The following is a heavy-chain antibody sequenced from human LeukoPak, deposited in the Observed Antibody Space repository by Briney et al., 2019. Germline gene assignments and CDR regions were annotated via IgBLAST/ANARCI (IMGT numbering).Heavy chain of an antibody. CDR3: AVGTVTYGDFDY. CDR2: INHSGST. Sequence: SETLSLTCAVYGGSFSGYYWSWICQPPGKGLEWIGEINHSGSTNYNPSLKSRVTISVDTSKNQFSLKLSSVTAADTAVYYCAVGTVTYGDFDYWGQGTLVTVSS. J-gene: IGHJ4*02. D-gene: IGHD4-4*01. CDR1: GGSFSGYY. V-gene: IGHV4-34*01.